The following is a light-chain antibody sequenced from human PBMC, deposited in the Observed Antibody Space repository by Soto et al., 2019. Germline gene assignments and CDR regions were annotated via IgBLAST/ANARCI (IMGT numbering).Light chain of an antibody. V-gene: IGLV2-14*01. CDR1: RSDVGGYDF. Sequence: QSALTQPASVSGSPGQSITISCTGGRSDVGGYDFVTWYQQHPGKAPKVMIYEVINRTSGVSIRISGSKSGNTATLTISGLQAEDEATYYCSSYTVGSTGLFGGGTKLAV. CDR3: SSYTVGSTGL. CDR2: EVI. J-gene: IGLJ3*02.